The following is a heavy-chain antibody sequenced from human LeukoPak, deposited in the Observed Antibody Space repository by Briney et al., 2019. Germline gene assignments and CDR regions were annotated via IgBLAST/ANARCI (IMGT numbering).Heavy chain of an antibody. Sequence: ASVKVSCKASGYTFTNYGISWVRQAPGQGLEWMGWISAYNGNTNYAQKLQGRVTMTADTSTSTVYMELRSLRSDDTAVYYCARSSSTSWTDPRFDYWGQGTLVTVSS. J-gene: IGHJ4*02. CDR2: ISAYNGNT. V-gene: IGHV1-18*01. CDR1: GYTFTNYG. CDR3: ARSSSTSWTDPRFDY. D-gene: IGHD2-2*01.